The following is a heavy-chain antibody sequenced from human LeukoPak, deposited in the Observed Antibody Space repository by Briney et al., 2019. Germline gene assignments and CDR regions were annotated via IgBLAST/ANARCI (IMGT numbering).Heavy chain of an antibody. CDR2: ISGDGGST. J-gene: IGHJ6*02. V-gene: IGHV3-43*02. CDR1: GLTFDDCA. Sequence: GGSLRLSCAASGLTFDDCAMHWVRQAPGKGLEWVSLISGDGGSTYYADSVKGRFTISRDNSKNSLYLQMNSLRTEDTALYYCAKDIASNYGMDVWGQGTTVTVSS. CDR3: AKDIASNYGMDV.